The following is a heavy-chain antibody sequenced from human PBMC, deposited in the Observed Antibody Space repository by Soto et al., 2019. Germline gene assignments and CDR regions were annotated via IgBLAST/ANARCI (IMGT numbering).Heavy chain of an antibody. J-gene: IGHJ4*02. CDR1: GGSISINSYY. CDR2: IYYSGST. V-gene: IGHV4-39*01. D-gene: IGHD2-15*01. Sequence: PSETLSLTCTVSGGSISINSYYWGCIRQPPGKGLEWIGSIYYSGSTYYNPSLKSRVTISVDTSKNQFSLKLSSVTAADTAVYYCASLYCSGGSCLDYWGQGTLVTVSS. CDR3: ASLYCSGGSCLDY.